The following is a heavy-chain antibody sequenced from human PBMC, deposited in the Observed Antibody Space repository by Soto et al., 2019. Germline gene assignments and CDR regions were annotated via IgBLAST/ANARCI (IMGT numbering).Heavy chain of an antibody. CDR1: GGSFSGYY. CDR2: INHSGST. J-gene: IGHJ4*02. V-gene: IGHV4-34*01. CDR3: ARVRAETGAGTSYYFDY. Sequence: SETLSLTCAVYGGSFSGYYWSWIRQPPGKGLEWIGEINHSGSTNYNPSLKSRVTISVDTSKNQFSQKLSSVTAADTAVYYCARVRAETGAGTSYYFDYWGQGTLVTVSS. D-gene: IGHD6-13*01.